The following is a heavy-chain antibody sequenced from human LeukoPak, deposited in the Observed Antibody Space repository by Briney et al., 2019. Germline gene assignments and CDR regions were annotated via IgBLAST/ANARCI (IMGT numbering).Heavy chain of an antibody. D-gene: IGHD3-22*01. V-gene: IGHV3-23*01. CDR1: GFRFSIYA. Sequence: GGPLRLSCAASGFRFSIYAMTWVRQAPGKALEWLAAIGGGGESTYYADSVTGRFTISRDTSNNIMYLQLDTLKTEATAVYYCAKESGTYYYDSSGYQPLDYWGQGTLVTVSS. CDR3: AKESGTYYYDSSGYQPLDY. CDR2: IGGGGEST. J-gene: IGHJ4*02.